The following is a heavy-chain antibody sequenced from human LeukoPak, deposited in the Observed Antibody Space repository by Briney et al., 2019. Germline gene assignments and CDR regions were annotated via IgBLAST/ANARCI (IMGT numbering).Heavy chain of an antibody. Sequence: GGSLRLSCAASGFALSSYAMSWVRQAPGKGLEWVSATSSSDAGTYHAESVRGRFTISRDNSKNTLYLQMNSLRAEDTAVYYCARDAEDIVVVPAAHYYYYYYMDVWGKGTTVTVSS. CDR3: ARDAEDIVVVPAAHYYYYYYMDV. CDR1: GFALSSYA. V-gene: IGHV3-23*01. J-gene: IGHJ6*03. CDR2: TSSSDAGT. D-gene: IGHD2-2*01.